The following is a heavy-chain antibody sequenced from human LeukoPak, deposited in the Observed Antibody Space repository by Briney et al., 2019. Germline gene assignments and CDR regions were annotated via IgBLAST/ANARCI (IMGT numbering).Heavy chain of an antibody. CDR3: ARIRTPAAVGAFDI. CDR1: GFTFSSYA. J-gene: IGHJ3*02. D-gene: IGHD6-13*01. Sequence: GGSLRLSCAASGFTFSSYAMHWVRQAPGKGLEWVAVISYDGSYKYYADSVKGRFTISRDNSKNTLYLQMNSLRAEDTAVYYCARIRTPAAVGAFDIWGQGTMVTVSS. V-gene: IGHV3-30-3*01. CDR2: ISYDGSYK.